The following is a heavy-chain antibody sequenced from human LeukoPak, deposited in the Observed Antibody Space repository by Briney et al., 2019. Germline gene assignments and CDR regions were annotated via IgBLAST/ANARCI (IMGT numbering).Heavy chain of an antibody. V-gene: IGHV4-4*02. CDR3: ARVNINNWHSCDY. CDR2: IYHSGSP. Sequence: SGTLSLTCAVSGASITSNNWWGWVRQPPGKGLEWIGEIYHSGSPNYNPSLKSRVTISADKSRNHFSLNLSSVTAADTAVYYCARVNINNWHSCDYWGQGTLVTVSS. CDR1: GASITSNNW. J-gene: IGHJ4*02. D-gene: IGHD1-1*01.